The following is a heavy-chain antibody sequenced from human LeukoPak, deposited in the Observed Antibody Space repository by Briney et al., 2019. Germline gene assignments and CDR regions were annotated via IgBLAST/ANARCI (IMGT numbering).Heavy chain of an antibody. CDR1: GGTFSSYA. CDR3: ARTPRVLRSSSWHYYYYGMDV. Sequence: SVKVSCKASGGTFSSYAISWVRQAPGQGLEWMGGIIPIFGTANYAQKFQGRVTITADESTSTAYMELSSLRSEDTAVYYCARTPRVLRSSSWHYYYYGMDVWGQGTTVTVSS. V-gene: IGHV1-69*13. CDR2: IIPIFGTA. J-gene: IGHJ6*02. D-gene: IGHD6-13*01.